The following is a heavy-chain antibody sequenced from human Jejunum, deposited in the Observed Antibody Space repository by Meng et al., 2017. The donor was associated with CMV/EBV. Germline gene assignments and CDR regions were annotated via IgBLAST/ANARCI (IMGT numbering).Heavy chain of an antibody. V-gene: IGHV4-4*07. CDR3: ARDGGLDCGGDCYFDH. CDR2: IYTSGST. Sequence: SGPAVGRPAEPLSLICTGAVVSNRSYYWSWLRLPAGKGLEWIGRIYTSGSTNYNPSLKSRVTMSLDTPKNQFSLKLTSVTAADTALYFCARDGGLDCGGDCYFDHWGQGILVTVSS. D-gene: IGHD2-21*02. CDR1: VVSNRSYY. J-gene: IGHJ4*02.